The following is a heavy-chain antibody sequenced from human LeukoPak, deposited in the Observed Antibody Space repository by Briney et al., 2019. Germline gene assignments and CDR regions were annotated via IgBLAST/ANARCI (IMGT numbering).Heavy chain of an antibody. CDR3: ARPTSGWSFDY. V-gene: IGHV5-51*01. Sequence: GESPKIFCWGSGYSFTSGWIDWVRQVPGKGLAWIGVIYSAHSATTYSPSFQRQLAISANKSISSAYLQWSSLKASDTAMYYCARPTSGWSFDYWGQRNLVTASS. J-gene: IGHJ4*02. CDR1: GYSFTSGW. D-gene: IGHD6-19*01. CDR2: IYSAHSAT.